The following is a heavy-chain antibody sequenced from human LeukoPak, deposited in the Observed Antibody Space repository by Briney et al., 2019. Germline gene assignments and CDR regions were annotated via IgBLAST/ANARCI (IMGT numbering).Heavy chain of an antibody. V-gene: IGHV3-23*01. CDR1: GFTFSSYA. CDR3: AKRSPVYYMDG. J-gene: IGHJ6*03. CDR2: ISGSGGTT. Sequence: GGSLRLTCAASGFTFSSYAMNWVRQAPGKGLEWVSTISGSGGTTYYADSVKGRFTISRDNSKNTLYLQMNSLRAEDTAVYYCAKRSPVYYMDGWGKGTTVTVCS.